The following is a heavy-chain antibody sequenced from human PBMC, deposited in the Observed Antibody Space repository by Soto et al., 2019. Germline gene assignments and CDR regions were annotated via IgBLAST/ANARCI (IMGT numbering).Heavy chain of an antibody. Sequence: SETLSLTCAVYGGSFSGYYWSWIRQPPGKGLERIGEINHSGSTNYNPSLKSRVTISVDTSKNQFSLKLSSVTAADTSVYYCARSRTQWLVSARGDYYYGMDGWGKVTTVTVAS. D-gene: IGHD6-19*01. CDR1: GGSFSGYY. CDR3: ARSRTQWLVSARGDYYYGMDG. V-gene: IGHV4-34*01. CDR2: INHSGST. J-gene: IGHJ6*04.